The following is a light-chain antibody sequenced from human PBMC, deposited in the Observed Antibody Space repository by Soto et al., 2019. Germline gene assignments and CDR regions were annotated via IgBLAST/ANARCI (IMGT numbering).Light chain of an antibody. CDR3: QQFYSNPPT. V-gene: IGKV4-1*01. J-gene: IGKJ4*01. CDR1: QSILYTSSNKNY. Sequence: DSVMTQSPDALAVSLGERATINCKSSQSILYTSSNKNYLVWYQQKPGQPPKLLIYWASTRESGVTERFSGSGSGTDFTLTISNLQAEDVAIYYCQQFYSNPPTFGGGTKVDI. CDR2: WAS.